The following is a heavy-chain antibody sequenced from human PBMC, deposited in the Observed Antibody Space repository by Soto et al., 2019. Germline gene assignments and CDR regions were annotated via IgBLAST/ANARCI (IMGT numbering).Heavy chain of an antibody. D-gene: IGHD3-3*01. Sequence: SETLSLTCAVYGGSFSGYYWNWIRQPPGKGLEWIGEIDHSGYTNYNPSPKSRVTISVDTSKNQFSLRLTSVTAADTAVYYCARVRDWFDPWGQGTLVTVSS. V-gene: IGHV4-34*01. J-gene: IGHJ5*02. CDR1: GGSFSGYY. CDR2: IDHSGYT. CDR3: ARVRDWFDP.